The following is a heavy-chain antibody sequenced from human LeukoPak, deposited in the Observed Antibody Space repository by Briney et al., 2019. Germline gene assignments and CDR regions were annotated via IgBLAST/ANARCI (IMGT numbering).Heavy chain of an antibody. J-gene: IGHJ4*02. V-gene: IGHV1-8*01. D-gene: IGHD1-26*01. CDR3: TRGSLSGSSRDY. CDR2: MNPNTGDT. Sequence: ASVSVSCKASGYTFTGYDINWVRQATGQGLAWMGWMNPNTGDTGYPQKFQDRVTMTRNSSIDTAYMELSGLRSEDTAVYYCTRGSLSGSSRDYWGQGTLLTVSS. CDR1: GYTFTGYD.